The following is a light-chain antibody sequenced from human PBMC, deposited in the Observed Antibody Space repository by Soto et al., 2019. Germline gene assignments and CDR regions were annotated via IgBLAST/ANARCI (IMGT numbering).Light chain of an antibody. CDR1: SSNVGRYNY. J-gene: IGLJ1*01. Sequence: HSGRTQPASVSGSPGQSITSSFTGTSSNVGRYNYVSWYQQYPGSAPKLIIYEVTNRPSGVSDRFSGSKSGNVASLTISGLQAADADDYDCGSDPPTYLRLLGTGFKDT. CDR2: EVT. V-gene: IGLV2-14*01. CDR3: GSDPPTYLRL.